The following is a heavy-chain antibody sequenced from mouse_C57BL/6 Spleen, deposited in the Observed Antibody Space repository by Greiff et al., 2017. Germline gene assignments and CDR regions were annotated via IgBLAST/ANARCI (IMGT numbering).Heavy chain of an antibody. V-gene: IGHV5-9-1*02. CDR3: TRAIYYGNLDY. D-gene: IGHD2-1*01. Sequence: EVKLVESGAGLVKPGGSLKLSCAASGFTFSSYAMTWVRQPPEKRLEWVAYISSGGDYISYADTVKGRFTISREHCRNTLYLQMSSLKSEDTARYYCTRAIYYGNLDYWGQGTTLTVSS. CDR2: ISSGGDYI. J-gene: IGHJ2*01. CDR1: GFTFSSYA.